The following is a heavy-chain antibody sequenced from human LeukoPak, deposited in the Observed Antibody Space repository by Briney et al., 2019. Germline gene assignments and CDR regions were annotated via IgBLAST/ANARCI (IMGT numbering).Heavy chain of an antibody. V-gene: IGHV4-34*01. CDR1: GGSFSGYY. D-gene: IGHD1-1*01. J-gene: IGHJ4*02. CDR3: GRVDNWNDGLDY. Sequence: SETVSLTCAVYGGSFSGYYWSWIRQPPGKGLEWIGEINHSGSTKYNPSLKSRVTISVDTSKSQFSLKLKSVTAADTAVYYCGRVDNWNDGLDYWGQGTLVTVSS. CDR2: INHSGST.